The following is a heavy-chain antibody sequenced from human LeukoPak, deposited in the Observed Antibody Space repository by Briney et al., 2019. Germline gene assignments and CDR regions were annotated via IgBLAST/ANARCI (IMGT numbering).Heavy chain of an antibody. Sequence: SKTLSLTCSVTGASVNRGYYHWSWIRQPPGKALEWIGDIYATGTTSTRFNPSLMSRATISVDTSQNQFSLTLNSVTAADTAVYFCARFKSSGWYYFDNWGQGTLVTVSS. CDR2: IYATGTTST. CDR1: GASVNRGYYH. D-gene: IGHD6-19*01. CDR3: ARFKSSGWYYFDN. J-gene: IGHJ4*02. V-gene: IGHV4-61*01.